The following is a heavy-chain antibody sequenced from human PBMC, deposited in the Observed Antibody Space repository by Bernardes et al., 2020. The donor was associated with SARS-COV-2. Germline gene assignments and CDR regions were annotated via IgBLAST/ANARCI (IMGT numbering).Heavy chain of an antibody. J-gene: IGHJ6*02. Sequence: GGSLRLSCAASGFTFSSYYMHWVRQAPGKGLVWVARIYDDGSGIDYADSVKGRFTISRDNANYMLFLQMDSLRAEDTALYYCVREDGSGWGTYQNYYGMDVWGQGTTVTVSS. V-gene: IGHV3-74*01. CDR3: VREDGSGWGTYQNYYGMDV. CDR1: GFTFSSYY. CDR2: IYDDGSGI. D-gene: IGHD3-16*01.